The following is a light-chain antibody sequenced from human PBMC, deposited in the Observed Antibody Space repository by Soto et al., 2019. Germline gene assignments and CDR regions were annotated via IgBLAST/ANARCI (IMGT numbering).Light chain of an antibody. Sequence: QSALTQPASVSGSPGQSITISCTGTSSDVGGYNYVSWYQQRPGKAPKLMIYDVSNRPSGVSNRFSGSKSGNTASLTISGLQAEDEADYYCSSYTSSSTLPVVFGGGTKLTVL. J-gene: IGLJ2*01. V-gene: IGLV2-14*01. CDR1: SSDVGGYNY. CDR3: SSYTSSSTLPVV. CDR2: DVS.